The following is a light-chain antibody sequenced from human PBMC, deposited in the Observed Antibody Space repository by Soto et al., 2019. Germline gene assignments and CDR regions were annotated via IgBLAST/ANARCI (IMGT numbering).Light chain of an antibody. CDR1: QSISSY. J-gene: IGKJ4*01. CDR2: AAS. Sequence: DIQMTQSPSSLSASVGDRVTITCRASQSISSYFNWYQQKPGKAPKLLIYAASSLQSGVPSRFSGSGSGTDFTLTISSLQPEDFATYHCQQSYRTPLTFGGGTKVEIK. V-gene: IGKV1-39*01. CDR3: QQSYRTPLT.